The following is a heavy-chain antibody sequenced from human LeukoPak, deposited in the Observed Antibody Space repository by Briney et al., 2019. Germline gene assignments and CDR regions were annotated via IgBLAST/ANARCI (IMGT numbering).Heavy chain of an antibody. J-gene: IGHJ4*02. CDR1: GGSISSGGYY. V-gene: IGHV4-31*03. D-gene: IGHD3-10*01. CDR3: ARYYYGSGIFDY. Sequence: PSETLSLTCTVSGGSISSGGYYWSWIRQHPGKGLEWIGYIYYSGSTYYNPSLKSRVTISVDTSKNQFSLKLSSVTAADTAVYYCARYYYGSGIFDYWGQGTLVTVSS. CDR2: IYYSGST.